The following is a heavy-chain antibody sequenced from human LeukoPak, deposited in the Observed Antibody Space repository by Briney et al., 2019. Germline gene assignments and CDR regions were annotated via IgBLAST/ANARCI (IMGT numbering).Heavy chain of an antibody. D-gene: IGHD3-22*01. CDR2: ISWNSGSI. J-gene: IGHJ6*02. V-gene: IGHV3-9*01. CDR1: GFTFDDYA. Sequence: PGRSLRLSCAASGFTFDDYAMHWVRKAPGKGLEWVSGISWNSGSIGYADSVKGRFTISRDNAKNSLYLQMNSLRAEDTALYYCAKAANRLYDSSLTSSYGMDVWGQGTTVTVSS. CDR3: AKAANRLYDSSLTSSYGMDV.